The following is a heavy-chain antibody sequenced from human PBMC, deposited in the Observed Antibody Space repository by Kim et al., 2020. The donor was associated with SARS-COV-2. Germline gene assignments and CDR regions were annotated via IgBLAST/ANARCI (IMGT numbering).Heavy chain of an antibody. D-gene: IGHD6-19*01. CDR3: ARFRTSGWYWFDP. Sequence: SETLSLTCAVYGGSFSGYYWSWIRQPPGKGLEWIGEINHSGSTNYNPSLKSRVTISVDTSKNQFSLKLSSVTAADTAVYYCARFRTSGWYWFDPWGQGTLVTVSS. CDR1: GGSFSGYY. V-gene: IGHV4-34*01. CDR2: INHSGST. J-gene: IGHJ5*02.